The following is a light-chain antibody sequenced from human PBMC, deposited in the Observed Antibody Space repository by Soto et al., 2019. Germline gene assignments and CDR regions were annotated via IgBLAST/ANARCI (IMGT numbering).Light chain of an antibody. CDR3: QQYNNWPLT. J-gene: IGKJ4*01. V-gene: IGKV3-15*01. Sequence: IIMTQASTNPSVSSRGRTHLPRRASQSFYSNLAWYQQKPCQAPRLLIYGASTRATGIPARFSGSGSGTEFTLTISSLQSEDFAVYYCQQYNNWPLTFGGGTKVEIK. CDR2: GAS. CDR1: QSFYSN.